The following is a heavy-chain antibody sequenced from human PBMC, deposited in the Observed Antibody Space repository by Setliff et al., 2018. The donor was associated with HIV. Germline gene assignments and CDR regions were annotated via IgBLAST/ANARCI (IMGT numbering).Heavy chain of an antibody. J-gene: IGHJ6*03. V-gene: IGHV3-7*03. D-gene: IGHD2-2*01. Sequence: PGGSLRLSCAASGFIFSDYYMSWVRQAPGKGLEWVANIKQDGSEKYCVDSVKGRFTISRDNAKNSLYLQMNSLGAEDTAVYYCARGRRVSSNYYYYYYMDVWGKGTTVTVSS. CDR2: IKQDGSEK. CDR1: GFIFSDYY. CDR3: ARGRRVSSNYYYYYYMDV.